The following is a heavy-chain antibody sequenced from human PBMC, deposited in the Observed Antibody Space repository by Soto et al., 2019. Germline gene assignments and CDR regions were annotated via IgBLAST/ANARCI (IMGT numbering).Heavy chain of an antibody. CDR3: ARDQSSGGSCYSCYYGMDV. V-gene: IGHV1-46*01. CDR1: GYTFTSYY. D-gene: IGHD2-15*01. J-gene: IGHJ6*02. CDR2: INPSGGSI. Sequence: ASVKVSCKASGYTFTSYYMHWVRQAPGQGLEWMGIINPSGGSISYAQKFQGRVTMTRDTSTSTVYMELSSLRSEDTAVYYCARDQSSGGSCYSCYYGMDVWGQGTTVTVSS.